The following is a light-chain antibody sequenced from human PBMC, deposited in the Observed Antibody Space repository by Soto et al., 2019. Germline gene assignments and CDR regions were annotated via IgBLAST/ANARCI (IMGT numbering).Light chain of an antibody. CDR2: DNG. V-gene: IGLV1-51*01. CDR1: SSNVGSNY. CDR3: GTWDNSLSAV. J-gene: IGLJ2*01. Sequence: QSVLTQPPSVSAAPGQKVTISCSGSSSNVGSNYVSWYQQVPGTAPKLLIYDNGKRSSGIPDRFSGSQSGTSATLGITGLQTGDEADYYCGTWDNSLSAVFGGGTKLTVL.